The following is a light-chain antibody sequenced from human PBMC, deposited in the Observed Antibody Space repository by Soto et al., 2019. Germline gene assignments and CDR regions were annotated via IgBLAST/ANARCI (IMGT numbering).Light chain of an antibody. CDR2: DAS. V-gene: IGKV3D-15*01. J-gene: IGKJ1*01. CDR3: QQYYSTPRT. CDR1: QSVSTT. Sequence: EIVMTQSPATLSVSPGQRASLSCRASQSVSTTVAWYHQKPGQAPRLLIYDASSRATGIPDRFSGGGSGTDFTLTISSLQAEDVAVYYCQQYYSTPRTFGQGTKVDI.